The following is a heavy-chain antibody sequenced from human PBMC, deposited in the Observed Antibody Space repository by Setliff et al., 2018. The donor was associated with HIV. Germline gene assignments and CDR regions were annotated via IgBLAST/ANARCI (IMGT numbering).Heavy chain of an antibody. CDR3: AKDVYVAKYYYGSSGYSGSYYFDY. J-gene: IGHJ4*02. D-gene: IGHD3-22*01. CDR1: GFTFSSYW. Sequence: GGSLRLSCAASGFTFSSYWMHWVRQAPGKGLVWVSRIPGDGSTTTYADPVKGRFTISRDSSKNTLYLQMNSLRAEDTAVYYCAKDVYVAKYYYGSSGYSGSYYFDYWGQGTLVTVSS. CDR2: IPGDGSTT. V-gene: IGHV3-74*01.